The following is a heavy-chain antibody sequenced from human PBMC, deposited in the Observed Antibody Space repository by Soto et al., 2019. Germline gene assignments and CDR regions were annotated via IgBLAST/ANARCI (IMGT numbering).Heavy chain of an antibody. CDR2: ISSSSSYT. CDR1: GFTFSDYY. CDR3: ARAGGWGSSRLYFDY. J-gene: IGHJ4*02. D-gene: IGHD6-13*01. V-gene: IGHV3-11*06. Sequence: QVQLVESGGGLVKPGGSLRLSCAASGFTFSDYYMSWIRQAPGKGLEWVSYISSSSSYTNYADSVKGRFTISRDNAKNSLYLQRNSRRAEDTAVYYCARAGGWGSSRLYFDYWGQGTLVTVSS.